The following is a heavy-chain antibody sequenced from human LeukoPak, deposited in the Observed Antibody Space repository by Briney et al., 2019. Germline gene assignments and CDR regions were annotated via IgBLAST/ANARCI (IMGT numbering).Heavy chain of an antibody. Sequence: SETLSLTCTVSGGSISSYYWSWIRQPPGKGLEWIGYIYYSGSTNYNPSLKRRVTISVDTSKNQFSLKLSSVTAADTAVYYCASSFYCTNGVCYGDYVYNYWGQGTLVTVSS. CDR1: GGSISSYY. V-gene: IGHV4-59*12. J-gene: IGHJ4*02. CDR2: IYYSGST. CDR3: ASSFYCTNGVCYGDYVYNY. D-gene: IGHD2-8*01.